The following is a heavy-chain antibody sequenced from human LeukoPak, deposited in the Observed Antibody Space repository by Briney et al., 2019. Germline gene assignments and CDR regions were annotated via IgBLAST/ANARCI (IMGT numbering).Heavy chain of an antibody. CDR3: ASGNTGYDRDSFDI. CDR1: GCSISSGCYS. J-gene: IGHJ3*02. V-gene: IGHV4-30-2*01. D-gene: IGHD5-12*01. Sequence: SKTLSITCAVAGCSISSGCYSLSWVRQPPREGLEWVGYIYHSGSTYYNPSLQSRVTISLDRSKNQFSLKLSSMTAADTAVYYCASGNTGYDRDSFDIWGQGTMVSVSS. CDR2: IYHSGST.